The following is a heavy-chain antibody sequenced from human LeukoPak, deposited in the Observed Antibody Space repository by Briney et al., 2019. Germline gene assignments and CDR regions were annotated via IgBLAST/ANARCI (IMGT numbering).Heavy chain of an antibody. CDR1: GGSFSGYY. J-gene: IGHJ6*02. CDR2: SNHSGST. CDR3: ARDANYYGSGSYYYYYGMDV. V-gene: IGHV4-34*01. Sequence: SETLSLTCAVYGGSFSGYYWSWIRQPPGKGLEWIGESNHSGSTNYNPSLKSRVTISVDTSKNQFSLKRSSVTAADTAVYYCARDANYYGSGSYYYYYGMDVWGQGTLVTVSS. D-gene: IGHD3-10*01.